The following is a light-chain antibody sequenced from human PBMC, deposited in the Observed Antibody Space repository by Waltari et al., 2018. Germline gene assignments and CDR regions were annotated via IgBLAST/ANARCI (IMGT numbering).Light chain of an antibody. CDR1: KLVEMY. J-gene: IGLJ1*01. CDR3: QAWDSTAGV. V-gene: IGLV3-1*01. Sequence: SYELTQPPSVSVSPGQPATITCSGAKLVEMYACRYQQKPGQSPVVVIYQDNKRPSGIPERFFGSSSGNTATLTITGTQATDEADYYCQAWDSTAGVFGTGTKVIVL. CDR2: QDN.